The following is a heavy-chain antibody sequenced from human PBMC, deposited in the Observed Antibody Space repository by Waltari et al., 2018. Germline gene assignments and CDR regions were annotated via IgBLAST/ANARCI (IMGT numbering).Heavy chain of an antibody. CDR1: GFSLSNARMG. J-gene: IGHJ5*02. D-gene: IGHD3-9*01. Sequence: QVTLKESGPVLVKPTETLTLTCTVSGFSLSNARMGVSWIRQPPGKALEWLAHIFSNDEKSYRPSLKSRLTIAKDTSKLQVVLTMTNMDPVDTATYYCARAPYDILTGDEYNWFDPWGQGTLVTVSS. CDR2: IFSNDEK. CDR3: ARAPYDILTGDEYNWFDP. V-gene: IGHV2-26*01.